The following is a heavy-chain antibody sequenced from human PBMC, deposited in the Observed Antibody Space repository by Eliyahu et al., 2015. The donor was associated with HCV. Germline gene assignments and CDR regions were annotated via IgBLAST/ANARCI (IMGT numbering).Heavy chain of an antibody. CDR2: ISSYNGNT. V-gene: IGHV1-18*01. J-gene: IGHJ4*02. CDR3: ARNYYYDSSGYYYLDY. Sequence: QVQLVQSGAEVKNPGASVKVSCKASGYMFTSYGISWVRQAPGQGLEWMGWISSYNGNTNYAQKLQGRVTMTTDTSTSTAYMELRSLRSDDTAVYHCARNYYYDSSGYYYLDYWGQGTLVTVSS. CDR1: GYMFTSYG. D-gene: IGHD3-22*01.